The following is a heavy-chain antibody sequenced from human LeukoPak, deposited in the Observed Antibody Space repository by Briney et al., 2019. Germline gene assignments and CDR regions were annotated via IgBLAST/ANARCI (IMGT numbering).Heavy chain of an antibody. V-gene: IGHV3-21*01. D-gene: IGHD2-21*01. Sequence: PGGSLRLSCAASGFTVSSNYMSWVRQAPGKGLEWVSSINSDSSLMFYAESVKGRFTISRDNARNSLYLQMNSLRAEDTAVYYCIRDLFDDCSLDYWGQGALVTVSS. CDR2: INSDSSLM. CDR3: IRDLFDDCSLDY. J-gene: IGHJ4*02. CDR1: GFTVSSNY.